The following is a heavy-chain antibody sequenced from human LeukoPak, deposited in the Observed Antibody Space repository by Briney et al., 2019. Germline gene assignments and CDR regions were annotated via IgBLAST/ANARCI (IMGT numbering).Heavy chain of an antibody. V-gene: IGHV6-1*01. CDR1: GVSVSSNSVT. CDR2: TYYRSTWYN. CDR3: ARRLTQYDCFDP. J-gene: IGHJ5*02. Sequence: SQTLSLTCAISGVSVSSNSVTWNWIRQSPSRGLEWLGRTYYRSTWYNDYAVSVRGRITVNPDTSKNQFSLHLNSVTPEDTAVYYCARRLTQYDCFDPWGQGILVTVSS. D-gene: IGHD2-2*01.